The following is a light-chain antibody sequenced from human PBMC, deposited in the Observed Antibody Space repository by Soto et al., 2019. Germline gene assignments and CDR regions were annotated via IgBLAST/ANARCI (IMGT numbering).Light chain of an antibody. CDR2: EIS. V-gene: IGKV2-24*01. Sequence: DIVMTQTPLSLPVTLGLPASISCKSSQSLVHSDDGHTYLSWFQQRPGQPPRLLIYEISNRFSGVPDRVSGRGAGTDFTLKISRVEAEDVGVYYCMQATQFPRTFGQGTKVEIK. CDR1: QSLVHSDDGHTY. J-gene: IGKJ1*01. CDR3: MQATQFPRT.